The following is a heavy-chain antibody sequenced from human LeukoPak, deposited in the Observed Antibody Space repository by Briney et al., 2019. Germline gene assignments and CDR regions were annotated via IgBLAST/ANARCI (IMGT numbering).Heavy chain of an antibody. CDR2: IRYDGSGK. CDR3: ARDFDRYYFDY. D-gene: IGHD3-9*01. Sequence: GGSLRLSCAASGFTFSSYGMHWVRQAPGKGLEWVAFIRYDGSGKYYGDSVKGRFTISRDISKNTLYLQMNSLRAEDTAMYYCARDFDRYYFDYWGQGTLVTVSS. V-gene: IGHV3-30*02. CDR1: GFTFSSYG. J-gene: IGHJ4*02.